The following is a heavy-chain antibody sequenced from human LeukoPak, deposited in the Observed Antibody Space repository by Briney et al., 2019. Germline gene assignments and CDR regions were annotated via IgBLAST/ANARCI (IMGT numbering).Heavy chain of an antibody. J-gene: IGHJ4*02. D-gene: IGHD3-3*01. V-gene: IGHV1-2*02. CDR3: ATVNGAFWSGYFVV. CDR2: INPNSGGT. CDR1: GYTFTGYY. Sequence: GASVKVSCKASGYTFTGYYMHWVRQAPGQGLEWMGWINPNSGGTNYAQKFQGRVTMTRDTSISTAYMELSRLRSDDTAVYYCATVNGAFWSGYFVVWGQGTLVTVSS.